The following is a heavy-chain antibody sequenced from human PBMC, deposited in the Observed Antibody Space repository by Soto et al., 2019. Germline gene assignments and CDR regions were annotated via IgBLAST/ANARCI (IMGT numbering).Heavy chain of an antibody. CDR2: IFSNDEK. Sequence: QVTLKESGPVLVKPTETLTLTCTVSGFSLSNARMGVSWIRQPPGKALEWFAHIFSNDEKSYSTSRKSSLTTSKDTSKSQVVLTMTNMDPVDTATYYCARIPNQRWLHLGRNCYFDLWGRGTLVTVSS. D-gene: IGHD5-12*01. V-gene: IGHV2-26*01. J-gene: IGHJ2*01. CDR1: GFSLSNARMG. CDR3: ARIPNQRWLHLGRNCYFDL.